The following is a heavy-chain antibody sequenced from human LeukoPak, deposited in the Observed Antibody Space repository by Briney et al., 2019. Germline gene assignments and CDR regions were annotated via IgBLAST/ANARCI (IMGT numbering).Heavy chain of an antibody. CDR2: ISSSRGYI. Sequence: PGGSLRLSCAASGFTFSSYSMNWVRPAAGKGLEWGSSISSSRGYIYYADSVKGRFTISRDNAKNSLYRQVNSLRAEDTAVYYCASLIAVAGDDYWGQGTLVTVSS. D-gene: IGHD6-19*01. CDR1: GFTFSSYS. CDR3: ASLIAVAGDDY. V-gene: IGHV3-21*01. J-gene: IGHJ4*02.